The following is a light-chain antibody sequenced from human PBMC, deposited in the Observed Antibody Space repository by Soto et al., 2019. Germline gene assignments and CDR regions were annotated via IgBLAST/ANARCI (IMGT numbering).Light chain of an antibody. CDR2: GAS. J-gene: IGKJ1*01. CDR1: QSVSSTY. Sequence: EIVLTQSPGTLSLSPGERATLSCRASQSVSSTYLAWYQQKPGQSPRLLIYGASIRATGIPDRFSGSGSGTDFTLTISGLEPEDFAVYFCQHYGHSLWTFGQGTKVEI. V-gene: IGKV3-20*01. CDR3: QHYGHSLWT.